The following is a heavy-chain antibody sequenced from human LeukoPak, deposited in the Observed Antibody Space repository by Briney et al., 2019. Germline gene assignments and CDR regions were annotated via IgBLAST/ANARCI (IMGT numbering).Heavy chain of an antibody. V-gene: IGHV4-38-2*01. CDR3: AQYQLLSGHDAFDI. D-gene: IGHD2-2*01. Sequence: SEPLSLTCAVSGYSISNGYYWGWLRQPPGKGLEWLGSIYHSGSTHYNPSLKSRVTISVDTSKNQFSLKLSSVTAAETAVYYCAQYQLLSGHDAFDIGGQGTIVTVSS. CDR2: IYHSGST. J-gene: IGHJ3*02. CDR1: GYSISNGYY.